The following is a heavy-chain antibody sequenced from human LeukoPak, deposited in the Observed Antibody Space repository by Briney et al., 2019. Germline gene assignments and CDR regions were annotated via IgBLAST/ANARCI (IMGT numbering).Heavy chain of an antibody. CDR1: GFTVSSNY. V-gene: IGHV3-66*01. D-gene: IGHD4-11*01. CDR2: TYSGGST. Sequence: PGGSLRLSCAASGFTVSSNYMSWVRQAPGKGLEWVSVTYSGGSTYYADSVKGRFTISRDNSKNTLYLQMNSLRAEDTAVYYCARGLLRLGGWFDPWGQGTLVTVSS. CDR3: ARGLLRLGGWFDP. J-gene: IGHJ5*02.